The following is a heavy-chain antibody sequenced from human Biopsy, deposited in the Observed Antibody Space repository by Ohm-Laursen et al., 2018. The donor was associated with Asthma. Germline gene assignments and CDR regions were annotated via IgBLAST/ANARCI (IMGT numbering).Heavy chain of an antibody. CDR2: IHNSGNT. CDR1: GGSISSDY. Sequence: TLSLTCTVSGGSISSDYWSWFRQSPGKGLEWIGYIHNSGNTNYNPFLKSRVTISLDTSKNHFSLRLSFVTAADTAVYFCARGQGRGIQLWSLDPWGQGILVTVSS. D-gene: IGHD5-18*01. V-gene: IGHV4-59*01. J-gene: IGHJ5*02. CDR3: ARGQGRGIQLWSLDP.